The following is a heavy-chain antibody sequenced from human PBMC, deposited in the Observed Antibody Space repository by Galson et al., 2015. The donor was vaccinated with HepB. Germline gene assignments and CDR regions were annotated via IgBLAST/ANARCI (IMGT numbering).Heavy chain of an antibody. D-gene: IGHD6-25*01. CDR3: AHRWGGYGPFDY. CDR1: GFSLTTYGVA. Sequence: PALVKPTQTLTLTCTFSGFSLTTYGVAVGWIRQSPGKALEWLALIYWDDDKRYSPSLKSRLTVTKDTSKSQVALTMTDMDPMDTATYYCAHRWGGYGPFDYWGQGALVTVSS. J-gene: IGHJ4*02. V-gene: IGHV2-5*02. CDR2: IYWDDDK.